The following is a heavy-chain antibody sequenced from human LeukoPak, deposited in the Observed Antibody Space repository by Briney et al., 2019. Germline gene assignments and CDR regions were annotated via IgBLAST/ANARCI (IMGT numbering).Heavy chain of an antibody. J-gene: IGHJ3*02. V-gene: IGHV1-18*01. CDR1: GYTFTSYG. CDR2: ISAYNGNT. CDR3: ARVASSSERYAFDI. D-gene: IGHD6-25*01. Sequence: GASVKVSCKASGYTFTSYGISWVRQAPGQGLEWMGWISAYNGNTNYVQKLQGRVTMTTDTSTSTAYMELRSLRSDDTAVYYCARVASSSERYAFDIWGQGTMVTVSS.